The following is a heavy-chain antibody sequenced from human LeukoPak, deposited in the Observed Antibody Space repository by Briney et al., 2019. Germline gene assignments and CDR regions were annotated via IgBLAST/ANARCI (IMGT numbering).Heavy chain of an antibody. D-gene: IGHD6-6*01. Sequence: SETLSLTCAVSGGSISSGGYSWSWIRQPPGKGLEWIGYIYHSGSTYYNPSLKSRVTISVDRSKNQFSLKLSSVTAADTAVYYCAREAARPEDAFDIWGQGTMVTVSS. CDR1: GGSISSGGYS. CDR3: AREAARPEDAFDI. CDR2: IYHSGST. V-gene: IGHV4-30-2*01. J-gene: IGHJ3*02.